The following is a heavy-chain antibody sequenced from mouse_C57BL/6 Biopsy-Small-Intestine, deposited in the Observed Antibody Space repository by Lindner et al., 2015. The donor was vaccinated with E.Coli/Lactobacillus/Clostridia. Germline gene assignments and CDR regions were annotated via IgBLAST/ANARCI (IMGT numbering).Heavy chain of an antibody. CDR3: AREGVYYGSRGALDY. J-gene: IGHJ4*01. Sequence: VQLQESGAELMKPGASVKLSCKATGYTFSGFWIEWVKQRPGHGLEWIGEILPGSGSTNYNEKFKGKATFTADTSSTTAYMQLSSLTTEDSAIYYCAREGVYYGSRGALDYWGQGTSVTVSS. V-gene: IGHV1-9*01. D-gene: IGHD1-1*01. CDR2: ILPGSGST. CDR1: GYTFSGFW.